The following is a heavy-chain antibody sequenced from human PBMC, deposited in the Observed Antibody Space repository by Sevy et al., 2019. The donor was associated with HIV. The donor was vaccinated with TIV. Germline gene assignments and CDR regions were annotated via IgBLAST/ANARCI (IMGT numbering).Heavy chain of an antibody. Sequence: GGSLRLSCAASGFTFSRSDMHWVRQVTGKGLEWVAAIGTLHDTFYADSVKGRFTISRDNAKNSLYLQMNSLRAEDTAVYYCARVGPFEKSMDVWGQGTTVTVSS. CDR3: ARVGPFEKSMDV. CDR1: GFTFSRSD. CDR2: IGTLHDT. V-gene: IGHV3-13*01. J-gene: IGHJ6*02.